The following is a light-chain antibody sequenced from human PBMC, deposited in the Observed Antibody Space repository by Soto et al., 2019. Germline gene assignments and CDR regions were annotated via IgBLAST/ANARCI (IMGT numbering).Light chain of an antibody. CDR1: SSNIGNNY. J-gene: IGLJ2*01. CDR2: DNN. V-gene: IGLV1-51*01. CDR3: GTWDSSLSVMV. Sequence: QSVLTQPPSVSAAPGQKVTISCSGSSSNIGNNYVSWYQQLPGTAPKLIIYDNNKRPSGIPDRFSGSKSGTSATLGITGLQTGDEADYYCGTWDSSLSVMVIGGGTKLTVL.